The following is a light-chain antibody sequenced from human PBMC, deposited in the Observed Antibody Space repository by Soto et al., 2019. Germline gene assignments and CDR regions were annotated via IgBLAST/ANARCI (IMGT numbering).Light chain of an antibody. CDR3: QQYNTWLGN. J-gene: IGKJ3*01. CDR1: QSVSSN. CDR2: GAS. Sequence: EIVMTQSPATLSVSPGERATLYCRASQSVSSNLAWYQQQPGQPPRLLIYGASTRATGIPARFSGSGSGTEVTLTISSLQSEDFAVYYCQQYNTWLGNFGPGTKVDI. V-gene: IGKV3-15*01.